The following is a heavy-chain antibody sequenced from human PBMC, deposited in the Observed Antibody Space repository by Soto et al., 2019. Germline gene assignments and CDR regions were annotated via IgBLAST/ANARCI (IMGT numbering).Heavy chain of an antibody. CDR1: GFSLSTSGVG. CDR2: IYWDDDK. D-gene: IGHD2-15*01. J-gene: IGHJ5*02. V-gene: IGHV2-5*02. Sequence: QITLKESGPTLVKPTQTLTLTCTFSGFSLSTSGVGVGWIRQPPGKALEWLGLIYWDDDKRYSPCLKSRLSITKDTSKTQVVVTMADIDPVDTATYFCARQFRYCSGHGCPNLFETWGQGTMGTVSS. CDR3: ARQFRYCSGHGCPNLFET.